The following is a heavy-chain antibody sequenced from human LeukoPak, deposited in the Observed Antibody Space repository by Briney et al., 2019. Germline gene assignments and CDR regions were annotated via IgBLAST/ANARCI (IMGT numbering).Heavy chain of an antibody. D-gene: IGHD2-15*01. CDR3: ARKGGHFDY. CDR2: VYYNGSA. J-gene: IGHJ4*02. Sequence: SETLSLTCTVSGDSINYYYWSWIRQSPGNGLEWIGYVYYNGSAKYNPSLKRRVTISVDVSKNQFSLKVSSVTAADTAIYYCARKGGHFDYWGPGTLVTVSS. CDR1: GDSINYYY. V-gene: IGHV4-59*01.